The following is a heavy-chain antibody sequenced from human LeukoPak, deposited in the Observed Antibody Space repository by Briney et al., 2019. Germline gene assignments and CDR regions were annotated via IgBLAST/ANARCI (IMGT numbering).Heavy chain of an antibody. CDR3: AHRQRYLGYFDY. CDR1: GFSLRTRGVG. Sequence: SGPTLLQPTPTLTLTCTFSGFSLRTRGVGVGWIRQPPGKALEWLALIYWNDDKRYSPSLKSRLTITKDTSKNQVVLTMTNMDPVDTATYYCAHRQRYLGYFDYWGQGTLVTVSS. V-gene: IGHV2-5*01. J-gene: IGHJ4*02. CDR2: IYWNDDK. D-gene: IGHD3-9*01.